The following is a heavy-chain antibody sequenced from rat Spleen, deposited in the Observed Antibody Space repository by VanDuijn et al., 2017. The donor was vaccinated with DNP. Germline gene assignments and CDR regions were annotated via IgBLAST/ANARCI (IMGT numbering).Heavy chain of an antibody. CDR1: GFTFSNYY. CDR2: ISNRGGGS. J-gene: IGHJ3*01. D-gene: IGHD1-2*01. V-gene: IGHV5-25*01. Sequence: EVQLVESGGGLVQPGRSMKLSCSASGFTFSNYYMAWVRQAPTKGLEWVASISNRGGGSYYRDFVKGRFTMSRDKARNTLYLQMDSLRSEDTATYYCARSYSSSFAYWGQGTLVTVSS. CDR3: ARSYSSSFAY.